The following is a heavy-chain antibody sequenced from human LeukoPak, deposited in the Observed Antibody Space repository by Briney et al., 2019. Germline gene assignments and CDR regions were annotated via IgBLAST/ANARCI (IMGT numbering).Heavy chain of an antibody. CDR2: MNPNSGNT. D-gene: IGHD3-3*01. Sequence: ASVKVSCKASGYTFTSYDINWVRQATGQGLEWMGWMNPNSGNTGYAQKFQGRVTITRNTSISTAYMELSSLRSEDTAVYYCAREGYDFWSGYYLDYYYYYMDVWGKGTTVTVSS. V-gene: IGHV1-8*01. J-gene: IGHJ6*03. CDR3: AREGYDFWSGYYLDYYYYYMDV. CDR1: GYTFTSYD.